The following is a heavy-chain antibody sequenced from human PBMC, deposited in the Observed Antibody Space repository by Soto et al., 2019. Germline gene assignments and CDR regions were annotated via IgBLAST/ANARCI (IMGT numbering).Heavy chain of an antibody. CDR2: IKQDGSEK. CDR3: ARDISSTCLFDY. Sequence: GVLRLSCGVSGFTFSSYWMSWVRQAPGTGLEWVATIKQDGSEKYYVDSVKGRFTISRDNAKNSLYLQMSSLRAEDTAVYYCARDISSTCLFDYWGQGTLVTVSS. D-gene: IGHD6-13*01. V-gene: IGHV3-7*01. J-gene: IGHJ4*02. CDR1: GFTFSSYW.